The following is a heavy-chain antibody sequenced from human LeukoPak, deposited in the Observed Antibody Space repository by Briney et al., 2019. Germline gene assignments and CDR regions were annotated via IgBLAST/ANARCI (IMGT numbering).Heavy chain of an antibody. Sequence: PGGSLRLSCAASGLTFDDYGMSWVRQAQGKGLEWVSGINWNGGSTGYADSVKGRFTIPRDNAKNTLYLQMNSLRAEKTAVYYCARDQYYYDSSGYYYVSAFDIWGQGTMVTVSS. V-gene: IGHV3-20*04. J-gene: IGHJ3*02. CDR3: ARDQYYYDSSGYYYVSAFDI. D-gene: IGHD3-22*01. CDR1: GLTFDDYG. CDR2: INWNGGST.